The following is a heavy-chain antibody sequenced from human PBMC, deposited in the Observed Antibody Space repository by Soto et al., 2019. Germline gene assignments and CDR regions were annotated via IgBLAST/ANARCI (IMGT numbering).Heavy chain of an antibody. V-gene: IGHV1-3*01. CDR2: INAGNGNT. CDR3: ATVGYSSSSNYYYGMDV. D-gene: IGHD6-6*01. Sequence: GASVKVSCKASGYTFTSYAIHWVRQAPGQRLEWMGWINAGNGNTKYSQKFQGRVTITRDTSASTAYMELSSLRSEDTAVYYCATVGYSSSSNYYYGMDVWGQGTTVTVSS. CDR1: GYTFTSYA. J-gene: IGHJ6*02.